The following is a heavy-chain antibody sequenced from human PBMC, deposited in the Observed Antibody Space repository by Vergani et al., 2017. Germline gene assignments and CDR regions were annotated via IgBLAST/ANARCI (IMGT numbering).Heavy chain of an antibody. CDR3: TRSECSGTTCYGHYFDL. CDR1: GFTFSSYA. D-gene: IGHD2-15*01. CDR2: ISGSGGTT. Sequence: EVQLLESGGGLVQPGGSLRLSCAASGFTFSSYAMSWVRQAPGKGLEWVSDISGSGGTTNYADSVKGRFTISRDTSRNAVYLQMNILRVEDTGVYYCTRSECSGTTCYGHYFDLWGHGILVTVSS. V-gene: IGHV3-23*01. J-gene: IGHJ4*01.